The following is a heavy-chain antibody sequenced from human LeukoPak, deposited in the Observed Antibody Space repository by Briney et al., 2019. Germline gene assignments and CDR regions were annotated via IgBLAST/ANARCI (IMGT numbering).Heavy chain of an antibody. V-gene: IGHV4-59*01. J-gene: IGHJ3*02. CDR1: GGSISSYY. CDR2: IYYSGST. Sequence: SETLSLTCTVSGGSISSYYWSWIRQPPGKGLEWIGYIYYSGSTNYNPSLKSRVTISVDTSKNQFSLKLSSVTAADTAVYYCARTPEQWLVPRDAFDIWGQGTMVTVSS. CDR3: ARTPEQWLVPRDAFDI. D-gene: IGHD6-19*01.